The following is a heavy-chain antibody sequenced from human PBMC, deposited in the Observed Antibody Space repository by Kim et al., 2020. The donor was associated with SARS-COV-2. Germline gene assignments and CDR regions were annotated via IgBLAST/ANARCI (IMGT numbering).Heavy chain of an antibody. Sequence: GGSLRLSCAASGFTFGDYAMHWVRQAPRKGLEWVSGISWNSGGIGYADSVKGRFTISRDNAKNSLYLQMNSVRAEDTALYYCAKDRALRGYNYGYLDYWGQGTLVTVSS. CDR2: ISWNSGGI. V-gene: IGHV3-9*01. J-gene: IGHJ4*02. CDR3: AKDRALRGYNYGYLDY. D-gene: IGHD5-18*01. CDR1: GFTFGDYA.